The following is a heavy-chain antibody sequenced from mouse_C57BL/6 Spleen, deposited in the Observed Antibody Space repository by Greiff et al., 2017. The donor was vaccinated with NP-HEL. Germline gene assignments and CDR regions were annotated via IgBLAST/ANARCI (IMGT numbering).Heavy chain of an antibody. CDR1: GYTFTDYY. J-gene: IGHJ4*01. Sequence: VQLQQSGAELVRPGASVKLSCKASGYTFTDYYINWVKQRPGQGLEWIARIYPGSGNTYYNEKFKGKATLTAEKSSSTAYMQLSSLTSEDSAVYFCARYHYYYGSSYAMDYWGQGTSVTVSS. CDR2: IYPGSGNT. D-gene: IGHD1-1*01. V-gene: IGHV1-76*01. CDR3: ARYHYYYGSSYAMDY.